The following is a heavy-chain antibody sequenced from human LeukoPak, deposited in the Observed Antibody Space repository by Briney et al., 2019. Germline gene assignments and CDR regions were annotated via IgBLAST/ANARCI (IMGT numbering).Heavy chain of an antibody. V-gene: IGHV1-2*02. J-gene: IGHJ4*02. CDR1: GYTFTSYY. CDR2: INPNSGGT. Sequence: GASVKVSCKASGYTFTSYYMHWVRQAPGQGLEWMGWINPNSGGTNYAQKFQGRVTMTRDTSISTAYMELSRLRSDDTAVYYCARGPVLRDYYGSGPMGYWGQGTLVTVSS. D-gene: IGHD3-10*01. CDR3: ARGPVLRDYYGSGPMGY.